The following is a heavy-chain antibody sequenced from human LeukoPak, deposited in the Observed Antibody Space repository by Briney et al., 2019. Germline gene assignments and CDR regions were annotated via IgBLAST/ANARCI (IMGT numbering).Heavy chain of an antibody. Sequence: PSETLSLTCTVSGGSIRSYYWSWIRQPPGKGLEWIGYIYYSGSTNYNPSLKSRVTTSVDTSKDQFSLKLSSVSAADTAVYYCARDRGISVARGVPSWFDPWGQGTLVTVSS. CDR1: GGSIRSYY. J-gene: IGHJ5*02. CDR2: IYYSGST. V-gene: IGHV4-59*12. D-gene: IGHD3-10*01. CDR3: ARDRGISVARGVPSWFDP.